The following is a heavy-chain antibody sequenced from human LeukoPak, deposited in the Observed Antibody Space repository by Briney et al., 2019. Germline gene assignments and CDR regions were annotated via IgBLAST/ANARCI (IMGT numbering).Heavy chain of an antibody. V-gene: IGHV4-61*02. J-gene: IGHJ6*03. CDR1: GGSISSGSYC. CDR3: ARHAIYIVVVPAARLGPLDYYMDV. CDR2: IYTSGST. D-gene: IGHD2-2*01. Sequence: SETLSLTCTVSGGSISSGSYCWSWIRQPAGKGLEWIGRIYTSGSTNYNPSLKSRVTISVDTSKNQFSLKLSSVTAADTAVYYCARHAIYIVVVPAARLGPLDYYMDVWGKGTTVTVSS.